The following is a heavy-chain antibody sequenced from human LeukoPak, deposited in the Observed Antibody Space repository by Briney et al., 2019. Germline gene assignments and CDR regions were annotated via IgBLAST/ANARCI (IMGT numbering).Heavy chain of an antibody. CDR2: ISGSGGST. V-gene: IGHV3-23*01. J-gene: IGHJ4*02. D-gene: IGHD1-26*01. CDR3: AKQLRGATRVFDY. CDR1: GFTFSSYA. Sequence: GGSLRLSCAASGFTFSSYAMSWVRQAPGKGLEWVSAISGSGGSTYYAASVKGRFTISRDNSKNTLYLQMNSLRAEDTAVYYCAKQLRGATRVFDYWGQGTLVTVSS.